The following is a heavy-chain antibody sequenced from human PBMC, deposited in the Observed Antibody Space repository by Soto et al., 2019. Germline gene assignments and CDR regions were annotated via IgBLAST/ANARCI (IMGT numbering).Heavy chain of an antibody. CDR1: GGTFSSYA. V-gene: IGHV1-69*13. CDR2: IIPIFGTA. Sequence: SVKVSCKASGGTFSSYAISWVRQAPGQGLEWMGGIIPIFGTANYAQKFQGRVTITADESTSTAYMELSSLRSEDTAVYYCARGAYDSSGYPFAGFDYWGQGTLVTVSS. CDR3: ARGAYDSSGYPFAGFDY. D-gene: IGHD3-22*01. J-gene: IGHJ4*02.